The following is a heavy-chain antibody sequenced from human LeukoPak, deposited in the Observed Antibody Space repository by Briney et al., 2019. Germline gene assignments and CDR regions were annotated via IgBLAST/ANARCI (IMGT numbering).Heavy chain of an antibody. CDR2: IYHTGST. V-gene: IGHV4-59*08. J-gene: IGHJ5*02. CDR3: ARQSRLVIFGVANHWFDP. D-gene: IGHD3-3*01. CDR1: GASIRSYY. Sequence: SETLSLTCSVSGASIRSYYWGWIRQPPEKGLEWIGYIYHTGSTNYSPSLNSRVTMSVDTSKNEFSLKLSSVTAADTAVYYCARQSRLVIFGVANHWFDPWSQGTLVTVSS.